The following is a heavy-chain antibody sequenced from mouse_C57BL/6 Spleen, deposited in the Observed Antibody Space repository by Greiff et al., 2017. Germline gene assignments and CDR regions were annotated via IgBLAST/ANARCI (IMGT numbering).Heavy chain of an antibody. CDR1: GFTFSNYW. CDR2: IRLKSDNYAT. J-gene: IGHJ4*01. CDR3: TRSNYVEGAMDY. D-gene: IGHD2-5*01. Sequence: EVKLVESGGGLVQPGGSMKLSCVASGFTFSNYWMNWVRQSPEKGLEWVAQIRLKSDNYATHYAESVKGRFTISRDDSKSSVYLQMNNLRAEDTGIYYCTRSNYVEGAMDYWGQGTSVTVSS. V-gene: IGHV6-3*01.